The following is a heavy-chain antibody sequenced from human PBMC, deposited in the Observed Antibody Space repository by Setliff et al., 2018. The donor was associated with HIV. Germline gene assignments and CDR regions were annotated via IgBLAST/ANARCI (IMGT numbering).Heavy chain of an antibody. CDR3: ARDGISGGAYPPYYFDY. V-gene: IGHV3-23*01. CDR1: GFTFNSYA. D-gene: IGHD2-15*01. Sequence: ETLSLSCAASGFTFNSYAMSWVRQAPGKGLEWVSVISGSGGSTFYADSVKGRLTISRDNSKNTLYLQMNGLRVDDTAVYYCARDGISGGAYPPYYFDYWGHGTLVTVSS. J-gene: IGHJ4*01. CDR2: ISGSGGST.